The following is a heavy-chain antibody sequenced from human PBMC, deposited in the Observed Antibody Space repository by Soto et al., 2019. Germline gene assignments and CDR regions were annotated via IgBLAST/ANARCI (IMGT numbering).Heavy chain of an antibody. CDR2: IHDSGAT. D-gene: IGHD6-13*01. V-gene: IGHV4-59*01. Sequence: ETRDSTRAVAGDSISGSQWGSGVRLTPGKGLEGSWYIHDSGATSFFSSYNPSLRGRVTISEDTSKNQFSLKLLSVTSADTAVYFCAAGEASSRNLAPYYLNFWGQGPLFTVSS. CDR3: AAGEASSRNLAPYYLNF. CDR1: GDSISGSQ. J-gene: IGHJ4*02.